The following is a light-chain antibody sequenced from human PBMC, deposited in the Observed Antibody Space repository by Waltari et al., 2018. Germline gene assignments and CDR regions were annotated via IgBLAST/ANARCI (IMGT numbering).Light chain of an antibody. Sequence: QSVLTQPPSVSAAPGQKVTISCSGSSSNIGNHFVSWYQQLPGPAPKLLIYDNDKRPSGIPDRFSGSKSGTSATLGITGLQAGDEADYYCGTWDNSLSGGVFGGETKVTVL. CDR2: DND. CDR1: SSNIGNHF. V-gene: IGLV1-51*01. J-gene: IGLJ3*02. CDR3: GTWDNSLSGGV.